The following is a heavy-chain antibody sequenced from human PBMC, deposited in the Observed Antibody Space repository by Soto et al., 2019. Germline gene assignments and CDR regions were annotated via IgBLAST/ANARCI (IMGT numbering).Heavy chain of an antibody. J-gene: IGHJ5*02. CDR2: IYYSGST. Sequence: SETLSLTCTVSGGSISSSSYYWGWIRQPPGKGLEWIGSIYYSGSTYYNPSLKSRVTISVDTSKNQFSLKLSSVTAADTAVYYCARHHLYLRKVFDPWGQGTLVTVSS. D-gene: IGHD2-8*01. V-gene: IGHV4-39*01. CDR3: ARHHLYLRKVFDP. CDR1: GGSISSSSYY.